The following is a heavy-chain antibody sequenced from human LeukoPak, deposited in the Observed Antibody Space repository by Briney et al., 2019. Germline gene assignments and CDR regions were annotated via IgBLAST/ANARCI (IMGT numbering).Heavy chain of an antibody. Sequence: SETLSLTCTVSGDSISIYYWTWIRQPPGKGLEWIGHISYSGSTNYNPSLKSRVTISVDTSKSQFSLKLSSVTAADTAVYYCARALAPYGDYPFDYWGQGTLVTVSS. D-gene: IGHD4-17*01. V-gene: IGHV4-59*01. CDR1: GDSISIYY. CDR2: ISYSGST. CDR3: ARALAPYGDYPFDY. J-gene: IGHJ4*02.